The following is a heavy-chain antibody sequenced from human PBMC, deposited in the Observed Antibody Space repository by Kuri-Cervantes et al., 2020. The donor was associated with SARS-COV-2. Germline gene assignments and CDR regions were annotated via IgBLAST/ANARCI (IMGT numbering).Heavy chain of an antibody. CDR3: ARSGEDYPFDY. Sequence: GESLKISCEASGFTLTYRWMAWFRQAPGKGLEWVAAIKADGGEMVYVDSAKGRFTISRDNAKNSVFLQMNSLRAEDTAVYYCARSGEDYPFDYWGQGTLVTVSS. V-gene: IGHV3-7*03. D-gene: IGHD3-10*01. J-gene: IGHJ4*02. CDR1: GFTLTYRW. CDR2: IKADGGEM.